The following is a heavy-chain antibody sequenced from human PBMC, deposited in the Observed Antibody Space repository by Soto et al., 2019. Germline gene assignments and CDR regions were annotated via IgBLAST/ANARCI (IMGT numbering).Heavy chain of an antibody. V-gene: IGHV3-30-3*01. CDR1: GFTFTSYA. CDR3: ARGTTLAIFDYGMDV. J-gene: IGHJ6*02. D-gene: IGHD3-3*01. CDR2: ISNDGSNY. Sequence: QVQLVESGGGVVQPGRSLRLSCAASGFTFTSYAMHWVRQAPGKGLEWVAVISNDGSNYYYADSVRGRFTIFRDNTKNTLFLQMSSLRGEDSGVYYCARGTTLAIFDYGMDVWGQGTTVTVSS.